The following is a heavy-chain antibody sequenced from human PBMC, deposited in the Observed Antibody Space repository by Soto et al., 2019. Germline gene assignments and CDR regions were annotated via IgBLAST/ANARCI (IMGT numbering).Heavy chain of an antibody. CDR2: IISIFGTA. Sequence: SVKVSCKASGGTFSSYAISWVRQAPGQGLEWMGGIISIFGTANYAQKFQGRVTITADESTSTAYMELSSLRSEDTAVYYCAREESHNYYFDYWGQGTLVTVSS. CDR3: AREESHNYYFDY. V-gene: IGHV1-69*13. CDR1: GGTFSSYA. D-gene: IGHD1-20*01. J-gene: IGHJ4*02.